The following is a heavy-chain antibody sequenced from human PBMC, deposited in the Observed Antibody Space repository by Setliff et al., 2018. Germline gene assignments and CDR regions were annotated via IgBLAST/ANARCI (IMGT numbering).Heavy chain of an antibody. CDR2: IFPTGTT. J-gene: IGHJ5*02. CDR3: ARYNSSAACFDL. D-gene: IGHD1-20*01. Sequence: PSETLSLTCTVSGGSVSSGTYYWSWIRQPAGKGLEWIGRIFPTGTTNYNPDLKNRVTMSVDTSKKRFSLMLRSVTAADTAIYYCARYNSSAACFDLWGPGTLVTVS. CDR1: GGSVSSGTYY. V-gene: IGHV4-61*02.